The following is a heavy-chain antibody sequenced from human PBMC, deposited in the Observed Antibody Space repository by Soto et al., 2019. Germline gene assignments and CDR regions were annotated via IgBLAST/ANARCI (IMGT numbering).Heavy chain of an antibody. CDR2: IIPILGIA. CDR3: ARDQGIVRALEL. V-gene: IGHV1-69*08. D-gene: IGHD3-16*02. Sequence: QVQLVQSGAEVKKPGSSVKVSCKASGGTFSSYTISWVRQAPGQGLEWMGRIIPILGIANYAQKFQGRVTITADKSTSTAYMELSSLRSEDTAVYYCARDQGIVRALELWGQGTLVTVSS. J-gene: IGHJ4*02. CDR1: GGTFSSYT.